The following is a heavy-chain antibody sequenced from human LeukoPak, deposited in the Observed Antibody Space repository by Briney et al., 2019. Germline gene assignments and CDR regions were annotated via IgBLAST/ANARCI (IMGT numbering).Heavy chain of an antibody. CDR2: LYSGGTT. J-gene: IGHJ4*02. Sequence: GGSLRLSCAASGFSVSSNYVSWVRQAPGKGLEWVSVLYSGGTTYYADSVKGRFTISRDNSKNTLYLQTNSLRAEDTAVYYCAGRYDSSGYPLHWGQGTLVTVSS. CDR1: GFSVSSNY. CDR3: AGRYDSSGYPLH. D-gene: IGHD3-22*01. V-gene: IGHV3-53*01.